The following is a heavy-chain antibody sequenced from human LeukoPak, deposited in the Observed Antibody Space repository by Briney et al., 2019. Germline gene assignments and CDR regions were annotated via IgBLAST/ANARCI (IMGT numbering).Heavy chain of an antibody. Sequence: QTGGSLRLSCAASGFTFSSYGMHWVRQAPGKGLEWVAVISYDGSNKYYADSVKGRFTISRDNSKNTLYLQMNSLKTEDTAVYYCTTDLLTAAISFPFDYWGQGTLVTVSS. CDR2: ISYDGSNK. D-gene: IGHD2-2*01. CDR1: GFTFSSYG. CDR3: TTDLLTAAISFPFDY. V-gene: IGHV3-30*03. J-gene: IGHJ4*02.